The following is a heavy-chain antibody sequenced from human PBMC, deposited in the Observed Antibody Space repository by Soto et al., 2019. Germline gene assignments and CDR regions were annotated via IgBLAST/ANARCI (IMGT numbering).Heavy chain of an antibody. CDR1: GASVSSDYYY. Sequence: QVQLQESGPGLVEPSQTLSLTCTVSGASVSSDYYYWSWIRQPPGRGLGWIGHIYNSGSTYSNPCLKARVPVSQDPTHTQFPLHLSSVTAADAAVYSWASGPSGDNVDYWGPGTLVTVSS. CDR2: IYNSGST. J-gene: IGHJ4*02. V-gene: IGHV4-30-4*01. CDR3: ASGPSGDNVDY. D-gene: IGHD1-26*01.